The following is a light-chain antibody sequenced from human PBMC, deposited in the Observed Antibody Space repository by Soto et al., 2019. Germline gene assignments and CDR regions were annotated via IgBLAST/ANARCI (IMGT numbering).Light chain of an antibody. J-gene: IGLJ1*01. CDR1: SSNIGNNY. CDR3: GTWDRILDSHYV. V-gene: IGLV1-51*01. Sequence: QSVLTQPPSVSATPGQKVTISCSGSSSNIGNNYVSWYQQPPGTPPKLLIYDNNKRPSGIPDRFSGSKSGTSATLGITGLQTGDEAEYYCGTWDRILDSHYVFGTGTKFTVL. CDR2: DNN.